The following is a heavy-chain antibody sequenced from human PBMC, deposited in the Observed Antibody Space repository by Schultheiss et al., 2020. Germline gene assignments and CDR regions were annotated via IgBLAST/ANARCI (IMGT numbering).Heavy chain of an antibody. CDR1: GGSISSGDYY. V-gene: IGHV4-39*01. J-gene: IGHJ3*02. CDR2: INHSGST. CDR3: ARARWELRGDAFDI. Sequence: SQTLSLTCTVSGGSISSGDYYWSWIRQPPGKGLEWIGEINHSGSTYYNPSLKSRVTISVDTSKNQFSLKLSSVTAADTAVYYCARARWELRGDAFDIWGQGTMVTVSS. D-gene: IGHD1-26*01.